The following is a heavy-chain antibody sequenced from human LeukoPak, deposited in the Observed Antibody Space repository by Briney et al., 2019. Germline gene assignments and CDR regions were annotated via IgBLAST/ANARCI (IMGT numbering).Heavy chain of an antibody. CDR2: LRYDGSNT. J-gene: IGHJ4*02. CDR1: GFTFSGYG. CDR3: AKREFDSSDFDY. Sequence: GGSLRLSCAASGFTFSGYGMHWVRQAPGKGLEWVAFLRYDGSNTYYADSVKGRFTISRDNSKNTLYLQMNSLRAEDTAVYYCAKREFDSSDFDYWGQGTLVTVSS. D-gene: IGHD6-6*01. V-gene: IGHV3-30*02.